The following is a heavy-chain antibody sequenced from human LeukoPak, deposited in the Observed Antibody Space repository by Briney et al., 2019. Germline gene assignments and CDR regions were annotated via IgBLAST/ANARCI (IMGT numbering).Heavy chain of an antibody. CDR2: ISYDGSNK. V-gene: IGHV3-30*03. CDR3: ADSIVLDY. Sequence: GGSLRLSCAASGFTFSSYGMHWVRQAPGKGLEWVAVISYDGSNKYYADSVKGRFTISRDNTKNSLYLQMNSLRAEDTAVYYCADSIVLDYWGQGALVTVSS. D-gene: IGHD1-26*01. CDR1: GFTFSSYG. J-gene: IGHJ4*02.